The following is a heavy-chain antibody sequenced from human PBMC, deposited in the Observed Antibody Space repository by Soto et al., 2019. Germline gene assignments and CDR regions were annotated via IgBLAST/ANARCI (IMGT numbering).Heavy chain of an antibody. CDR2: IYYSGST. J-gene: IGHJ6*02. CDR1: GDSISCTSYY. CDR3: ARLTGYYHYAMDV. Sequence: QLQLQESGPGLVKPSETLSLTCTVSGDSISCTSYYWGWIRQPPGKGLEWIGSIYYSGSTYYNPSLKSRVTISVDTSKNQFSLKLNSVTAADTAVYYCARLTGYYHYAMDVWGQGTTVTVSS. V-gene: IGHV4-39*01.